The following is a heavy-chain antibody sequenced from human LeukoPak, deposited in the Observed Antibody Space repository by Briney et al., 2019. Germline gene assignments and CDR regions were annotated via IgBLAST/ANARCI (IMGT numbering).Heavy chain of an antibody. V-gene: IGHV3-7*01. Sequence: GGSLRLSCAVSGFTFSSYWMTWVRQAPGKGLEWVANIKQDGSEKYYVDSVKGRFTISRDNAKNSLYLQMNSLRAEDTAVYYCARDRVVITAWGQGTLVTVSS. CDR2: IKQDGSEK. D-gene: IGHD3-22*01. CDR1: GFTFSSYW. J-gene: IGHJ4*02. CDR3: ARDRVVITA.